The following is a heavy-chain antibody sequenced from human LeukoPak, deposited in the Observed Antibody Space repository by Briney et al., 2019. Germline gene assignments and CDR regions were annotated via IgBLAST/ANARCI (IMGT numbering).Heavy chain of an antibody. CDR1: GGSISSSSYY. J-gene: IGHJ6*03. CDR2: IYYSGPT. V-gene: IGHV4-39*01. CDR3: ARQDSGSLYYYTAV. Sequence: SETLSLTCTVTGGSISSSSYYWGWIRQPRGKGLVWVGSIYYSGPTYYNPSLASRVSISEDTSKNQFSLMLRSAPAPGTALYFCARQDSGSLYYYTAVWSSRTTVTVSS. D-gene: IGHD3-10*01.